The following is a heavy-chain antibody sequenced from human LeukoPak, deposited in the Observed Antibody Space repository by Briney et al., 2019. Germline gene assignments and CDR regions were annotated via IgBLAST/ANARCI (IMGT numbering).Heavy chain of an antibody. CDR3: ARSLFWDILTPGAFDI. Sequence: GGSLRLSCAASGFTFSSYEMNWVRQAPGKGLEWVSYISSSGSTIYYADSVKGRFTISRDNTKKSLYLQMKSLRAEDTAVYYCARSLFWDILTPGAFDIWGQGTMVTVSS. V-gene: IGHV3-48*03. D-gene: IGHD3-9*01. J-gene: IGHJ3*02. CDR1: GFTFSSYE. CDR2: ISSSGSTI.